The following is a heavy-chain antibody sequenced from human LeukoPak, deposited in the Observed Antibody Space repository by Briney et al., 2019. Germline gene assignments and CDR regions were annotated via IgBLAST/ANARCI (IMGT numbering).Heavy chain of an antibody. Sequence: PSETLSLTCTVSGASITDYFWTWIRQPPGKGLEWIGYVYYSGTTIFNPSLMSRVSISVDTSKNQFSLKVRSVTAADTAVYYCARDVDPHFWGQGTLVTVSS. CDR1: GASITDYF. V-gene: IGHV4-59*01. CDR3: ARDVDPHF. J-gene: IGHJ1*01. D-gene: IGHD5-12*01. CDR2: VYYSGTT.